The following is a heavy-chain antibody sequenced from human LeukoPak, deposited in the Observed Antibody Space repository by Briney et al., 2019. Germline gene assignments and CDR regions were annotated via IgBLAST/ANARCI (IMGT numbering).Heavy chain of an antibody. V-gene: IGHV4-31*03. CDR1: GGSISSGGYY. CDR2: IYYSGST. CDR3: ARAEKGIAARLFY. D-gene: IGHD6-6*01. Sequence: SETLSLTCTVSGGSISSGGYYWSWIRQHPGKGLEWIGYIYYSGSTYYSPSLKSRVTISVDTSKNQFSLKLSSVTAADTAVYYCARAEKGIAARLFYWGQGTLVTVSS. J-gene: IGHJ4*02.